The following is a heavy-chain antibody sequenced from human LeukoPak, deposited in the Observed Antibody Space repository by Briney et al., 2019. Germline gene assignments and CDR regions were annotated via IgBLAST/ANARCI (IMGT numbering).Heavy chain of an antibody. D-gene: IGHD3-22*01. CDR2: IIPIFGTA. CDR3: ARIYYYDSSGHPGPYYFDY. J-gene: IGHJ4*02. Sequence: ASVKVSCTASGGTFTIYAISWVRQAPGQGLEWMGGIIPIFGTANYAQEFQGRVTITADESTSTAYMELSSLRSEDTAVYYCARIYYYDSSGHPGPYYFDYWGQGTLVTVSS. CDR1: GGTFTIYA. V-gene: IGHV1-69*13.